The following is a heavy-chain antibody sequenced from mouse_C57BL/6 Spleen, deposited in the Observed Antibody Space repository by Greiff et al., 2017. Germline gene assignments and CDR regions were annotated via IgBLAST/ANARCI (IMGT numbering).Heavy chain of an antibody. CDR2: INYDGSST. Sequence: EVQGVQSEAGLVQPGSSMKLSCTASGFTFSDYYMAWVRQVPEKGLEWVANINYDGSSTYYLDSLKSRFIISRDHAKNILYLQMSRLKSEDTATYYCARADYSSSPFDYWGQGTTLTVSS. CDR1: GFTFSDYY. CDR3: ARADYSSSPFDY. D-gene: IGHD1-1*01. V-gene: IGHV5-16*01. J-gene: IGHJ2*01.